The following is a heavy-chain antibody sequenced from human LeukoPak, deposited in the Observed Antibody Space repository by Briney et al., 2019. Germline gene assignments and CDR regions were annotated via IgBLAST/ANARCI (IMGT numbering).Heavy chain of an antibody. V-gene: IGHV4-39*07. CDR2: IYYSGST. CDR3: ARDPRADYSGAFDI. D-gene: IGHD4-11*01. Sequence: SETLSLTCTVSGGSIGSSSYYWGWIRQPPGKGLEWIGSIYYSGSTYYNPSLKSRVTISVDTSKNQFSLKLSSVTAADTAVYYCARDPRADYSGAFDIWGQGTMVTVSS. J-gene: IGHJ3*02. CDR1: GGSIGSSSYY.